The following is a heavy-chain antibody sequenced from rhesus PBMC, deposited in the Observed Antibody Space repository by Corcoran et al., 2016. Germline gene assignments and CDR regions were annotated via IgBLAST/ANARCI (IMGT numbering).Heavy chain of an antibody. CDR1: GFSLSTSGMG. V-gene: IGHV2-1*01. CDR2: IYLDDAK. J-gene: IGHJ5-1*01. D-gene: IGHD1-1*01. CDR3: ARVVRYSCNYRRFDV. Sequence: QVTLKESGPALVKPTQTLTLTCTFSGFSLSTSGMGVGWIRQPSRKTLEWLALIYLDDAKRYITSLKRRLTISKDTAKNQVILTMTNMDPVDTATYYCARVVRYSCNYRRFDVWGPGVLVTVSS.